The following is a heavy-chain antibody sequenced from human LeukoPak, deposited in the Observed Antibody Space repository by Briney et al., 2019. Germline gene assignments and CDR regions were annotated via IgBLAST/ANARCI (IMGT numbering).Heavy chain of an antibody. CDR3: AAIFGVVTPGAFDI. J-gene: IGHJ3*02. CDR1: GYTFSSYA. D-gene: IGHD3-3*01. CDR2: IIPIFGTA. Sequence: SVKVSCKASGYTFSSYAISWVRQAPGQGLEWMGGIIPIFGTANYAQKFQGRVTITADESTSTAYMELSSLRSEDTAVYYCAAIFGVVTPGAFDIWGQGTMVTVSS. V-gene: IGHV1-69*13.